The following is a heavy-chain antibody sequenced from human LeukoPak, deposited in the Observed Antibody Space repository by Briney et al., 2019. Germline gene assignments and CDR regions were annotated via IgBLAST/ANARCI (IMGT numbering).Heavy chain of an antibody. D-gene: IGHD5-18*01. CDR3: ASRGSYGYSDY. V-gene: IGHV3-48*04. CDR2: ISSSSSTI. J-gene: IGHJ4*02. Sequence: GGSLRLSCAASGFPFSSYGINWVRQAPGKGLEWVSYISSSSSTIYNADSVKGRFTISRDNAKNSLYLQMNSLRAEDTAVYYCASRGSYGYSDYWGQGTLVTVSS. CDR1: GFPFSSYG.